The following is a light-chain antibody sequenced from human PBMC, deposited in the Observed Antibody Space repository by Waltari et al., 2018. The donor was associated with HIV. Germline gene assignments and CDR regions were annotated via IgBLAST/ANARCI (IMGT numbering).Light chain of an antibody. Sequence: QSALTKPAPVSGSPGQSITIPCTGTNSDVGTYTLVSWSQQHPGKAPQLMIYEVTKRPSGVSSRFSGSKTGNTASLTISGLQPEDEADYYCYSYAGREGLLHVFVTGTKVTVL. V-gene: IGLV2-23*02. CDR2: EVT. CDR1: NSDVGTYTL. CDR3: YSYAGREGLLHV. J-gene: IGLJ1*01.